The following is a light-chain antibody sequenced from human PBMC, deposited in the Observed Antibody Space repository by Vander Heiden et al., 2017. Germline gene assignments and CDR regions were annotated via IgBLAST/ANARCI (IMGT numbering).Light chain of an antibody. J-gene: IGKJ1*01. CDR3: MQGTHWPPT. V-gene: IGKV2-30*01. Sequence: DVVMTHSPLSLPVTLGQPASISCSSSQSLVYSDGNTYLSWFQQRPGQSPRHLIYKVASRDSGVPDRISGSGSGTDFTLKISRVEAEDVGVYYCMQGTHWPPTFGQGTKVEIK. CDR1: QSLVYSDGNTY. CDR2: KVA.